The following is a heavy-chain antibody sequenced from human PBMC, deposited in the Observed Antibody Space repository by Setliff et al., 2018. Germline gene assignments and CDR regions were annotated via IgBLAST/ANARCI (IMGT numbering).Heavy chain of an antibody. D-gene: IGHD2-2*01. CDR1: GYIFTNYL. Sequence: GESLKISCKASGYIFTNYLIGWVRQMPGKGLEWMGVIYPGDSDTRYRPYLQGQVTISADKSINTAYLQWSSLKASDTDIYYCTRHEERNKCTSSSCYRENDAFDVWGQGAMVTVSS. CDR2: IYPGDSDT. J-gene: IGHJ3*01. V-gene: IGHV5-51*01. CDR3: TRHEERNKCTSSSCYRENDAFDV.